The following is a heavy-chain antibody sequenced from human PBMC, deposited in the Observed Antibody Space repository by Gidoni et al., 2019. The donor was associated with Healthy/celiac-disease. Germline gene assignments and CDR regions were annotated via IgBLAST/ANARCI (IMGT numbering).Heavy chain of an antibody. CDR2: IYWDDDK. CDR3: AHRKDGDYVGWFDP. V-gene: IGHV2-5*02. Sequence: QITLKESGPTLVKPTQTLTLTCTFSGFSLSTSGVGVGWIRQPPGKALEWLALIYWDDDKRYSPSLKSRLTITKDTSKNQVVLTMTNMDPVDTATYYCAHRKDGDYVGWFDPWGQGTLVTVSS. J-gene: IGHJ5*02. CDR1: GFSLSTSGVG. D-gene: IGHD4-17*01.